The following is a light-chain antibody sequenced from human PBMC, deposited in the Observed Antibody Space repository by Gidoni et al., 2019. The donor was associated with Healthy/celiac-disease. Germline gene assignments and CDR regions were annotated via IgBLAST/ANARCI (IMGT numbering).Light chain of an antibody. J-gene: IGKJ2*01. V-gene: IGKV3-15*01. Sequence: IVMTQSPATLSVSPGERATLSCRASQRVSSNLAWYQQKPGQAPRLLIYGASTRATGIPARFSGSGSGTEFTLTISSLQSEDFAVYYCQQYNNWRLTFGQGTKLEIK. CDR1: QRVSSN. CDR2: GAS. CDR3: QQYNNWRLT.